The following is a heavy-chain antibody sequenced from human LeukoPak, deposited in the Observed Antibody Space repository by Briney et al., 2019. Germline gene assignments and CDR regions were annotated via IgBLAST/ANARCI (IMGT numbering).Heavy chain of an antibody. V-gene: IGHV3-30*03. CDR3: AGAAAANFWFDP. CDR2: ISYDGSNK. Sequence: WESLRLSCAASGFTFSSYGMHWVRQAPGKGLEWVAVISYDGSNKYYADSVKGRFTISRDNSKNTLYLQMNSLRAEDTAVYYCAGAAAANFWFDPWGQGTLVTVSS. D-gene: IGHD6-13*01. J-gene: IGHJ5*02. CDR1: GFTFSSYG.